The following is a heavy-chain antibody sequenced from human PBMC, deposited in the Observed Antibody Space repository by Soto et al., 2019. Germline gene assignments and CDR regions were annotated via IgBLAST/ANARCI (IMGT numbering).Heavy chain of an antibody. V-gene: IGHV4-34*01. CDR2: INHSGST. Sequence: SETLSLTCAVYGGSFSGYYWSWIRQPPGKGLEWIGEINHSGSTNYNPSLKSRVTISVDTSKNQFPLKLSSVTAADTAVYYCARAGLPSAGQWLVPTFDYWGQGTLVTVSS. CDR3: ARAGLPSAGQWLVPTFDY. D-gene: IGHD6-19*01. J-gene: IGHJ4*02. CDR1: GGSFSGYY.